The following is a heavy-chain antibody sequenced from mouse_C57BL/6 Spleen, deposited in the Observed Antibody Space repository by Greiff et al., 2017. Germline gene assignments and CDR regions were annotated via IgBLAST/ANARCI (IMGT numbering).Heavy chain of an antibody. CDR2: IHPNSGST. CDR1: GYTFTSYW. CDR3: ARSVYDGYYGYFDV. J-gene: IGHJ1*03. Sequence: QVQLQQPGAELVKPGASVKLSCKASGYTFTSYWMHWVKQRPGQGLEWIGMIHPNSGSTNYNEKFKSKATLTVDKSYSTAYMQLSSLTSEDSAVYYCARSVYDGYYGYFDVWGTGTTVTVSS. D-gene: IGHD2-3*01. V-gene: IGHV1-64*01.